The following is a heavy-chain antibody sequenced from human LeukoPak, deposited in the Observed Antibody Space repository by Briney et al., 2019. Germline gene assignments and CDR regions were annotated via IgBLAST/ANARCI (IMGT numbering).Heavy chain of an antibody. CDR3: ARVRSMVRGNWFDP. V-gene: IGHV4-59*01. J-gene: IGHJ5*02. D-gene: IGHD3-10*01. CDR1: GGSISSYY. Sequence: SETLSLTCTVSGGSISSYYWSWIRQPPGKGREWIAYINYSGSTEYNPSLESRVTISVDTTKNEVSLKLSSVTAADTAVYYCARVRSMVRGNWFDPWGQGTLVTVSS. CDR2: INYSGST.